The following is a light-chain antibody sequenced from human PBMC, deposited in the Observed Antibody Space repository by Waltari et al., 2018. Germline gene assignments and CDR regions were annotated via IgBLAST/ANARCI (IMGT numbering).Light chain of an antibody. CDR3: QQYGSSSYT. J-gene: IGKJ2*01. CDR1: QSVSSSY. Sequence: EIVLTQSPGTLSLSPGERATLSCRASQSVSSSYLAWYQQKPGQAPRLLIYGASSRATGIPDRFSCSGSGTDFTLTISRLEPEDFAVYYCQQYGSSSYTFGQGTKLEIK. V-gene: IGKV3-20*01. CDR2: GAS.